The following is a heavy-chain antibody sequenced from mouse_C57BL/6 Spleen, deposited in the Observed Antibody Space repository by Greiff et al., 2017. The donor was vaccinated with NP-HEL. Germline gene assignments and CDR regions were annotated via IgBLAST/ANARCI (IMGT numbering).Heavy chain of an antibody. D-gene: IGHD2-2*01. V-gene: IGHV1-52*01. CDR1: GYTFTSYW. CDR3: ARAGMVTTGWFAY. J-gene: IGHJ3*01. Sequence: QVQLKQPGAELVRPGSSVKLSCKASGYTFTSYWMHWVKQRPIQGLEWIGNIDPSDSETHYNQKFKDKATLTVDKSSSTAYMQLSSLTSEDSAVYYCARAGMVTTGWFAYWGQGTLVTVSA. CDR2: IDPSDSET.